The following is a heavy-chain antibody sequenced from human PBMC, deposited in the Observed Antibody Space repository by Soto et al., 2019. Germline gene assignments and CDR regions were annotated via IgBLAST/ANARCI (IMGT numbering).Heavy chain of an antibody. D-gene: IGHD3-9*01. J-gene: IGHJ6*02. CDR2: IIPILGIA. CDR1: GGTFSSYT. Sequence: ASVKVSCKASGGTFSSYTISWVRQAPGQGLEWMGRIIPILGIANYAQKFQGRVTITADKSTSTAYMELSSLRSEDTAVYYCARLPSAYYDILTGYPYGMDVWGQGTTVTVSS. V-gene: IGHV1-69*02. CDR3: ARLPSAYYDILTGYPYGMDV.